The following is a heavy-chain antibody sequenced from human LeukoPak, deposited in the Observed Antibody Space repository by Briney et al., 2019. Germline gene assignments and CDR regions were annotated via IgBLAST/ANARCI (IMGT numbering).Heavy chain of an antibody. V-gene: IGHV2-5*02. J-gene: IGHJ5*02. D-gene: IGHD2-15*01. CDR1: GFSLSTSGVG. CDR2: VYWDDDK. CDR3: AHSLGYCSGGSCPNWFDR. Sequence: SGPTLVKPTQTLTLTCTFSGFSLSTSGVGVGWIRQPPGKALEWLALVYWDDDKRYSPSLKSRLTITKDTSKNQVVLTMTNMDPVDTATYYCAHSLGYCSGGSCPNWFDRWGQGTLVTVSS.